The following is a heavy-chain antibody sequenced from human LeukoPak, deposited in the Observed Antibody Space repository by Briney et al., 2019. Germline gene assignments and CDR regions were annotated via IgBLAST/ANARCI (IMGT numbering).Heavy chain of an antibody. D-gene: IGHD1-26*01. CDR3: VRDPRARGSYLYAFDI. J-gene: IGHJ3*02. Sequence: GGSLRLSCAASGFTFSSYWMSWVRQAPGKGLEWVANIKQDGSEKYYVDSVKGRFTISRDNAKNSLYLQINSLRAEDTAVYFCVRDPRARGSYLYAFDIWGQGTMVTVSS. CDR2: IKQDGSEK. CDR1: GFTFSSYW. V-gene: IGHV3-7*01.